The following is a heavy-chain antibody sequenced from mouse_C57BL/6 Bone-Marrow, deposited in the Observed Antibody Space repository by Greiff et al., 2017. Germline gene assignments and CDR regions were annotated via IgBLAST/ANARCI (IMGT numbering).Heavy chain of an antibody. CDR3: ARPTTGAHWYFDV. CDR2: IYPGDGDT. V-gene: IGHV1-80*01. Sequence: VQRVESGAELVKPGASVKISCKASGYAFSSYWMNWVKQRPGKGLEWIGQIYPGDGDTNYNGKFKGKATLTADKSSSTAYMQLSSLTSEDSAVYFCARPTTGAHWYFDVWGTGTTVTVSS. J-gene: IGHJ1*03. D-gene: IGHD4-1*02. CDR1: GYAFSSYW.